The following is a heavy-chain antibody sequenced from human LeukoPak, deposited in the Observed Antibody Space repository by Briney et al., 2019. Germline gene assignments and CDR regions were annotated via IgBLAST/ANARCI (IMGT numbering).Heavy chain of an antibody. D-gene: IGHD2-8*01. J-gene: IGHJ5*02. V-gene: IGHV3-21*01. CDR2: ISSSSNYI. CDR1: GFTFSSYS. Sequence: GGSLRLSCAASGFTFSSYSMNWVRQAPGKGLEWVSSISSSSNYIYYADSVKGRFTISRDNAKNSLYLQMNSLRAEDTAVYYCARGLNPMVYATSSGFDPWGQGTLVTVSS. CDR3: ARGLNPMVYATSSGFDP.